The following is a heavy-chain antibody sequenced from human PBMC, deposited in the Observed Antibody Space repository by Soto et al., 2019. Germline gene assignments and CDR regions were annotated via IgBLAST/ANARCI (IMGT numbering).Heavy chain of an antibody. CDR3: ARGFTLIGTTEGDPPGKDYFDS. Sequence: PSETLYLTCAVYGGPFSGHIWSWIRQAPGGGLEWIGGIDHSGSSNQNPSLKTRVTISVDTSKNQFSLRLRSVSAADTAVYYCARGFTLIGTTEGDPPGKDYFDSWGQGTRVTVSS. D-gene: IGHD1-1*01. CDR1: GGPFSGHI. J-gene: IGHJ4*02. CDR2: IDHSGSS. V-gene: IGHV4-34*01.